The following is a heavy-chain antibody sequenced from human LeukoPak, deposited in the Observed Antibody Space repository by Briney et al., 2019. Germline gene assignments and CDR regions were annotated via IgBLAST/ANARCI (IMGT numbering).Heavy chain of an antibody. J-gene: IGHJ3*02. CDR1: GFTFDDYA. CDR3: AKEGDYGDAFDI. D-gene: IGHD4-17*01. V-gene: IGHV3-9*01. CDR2: ISWNSGSI. Sequence: PEGSLRLSCAASGFTFDDYAMHWVRQAPGKGLEWVSGISWNSGSIGYADSVKGRFTISRDNAKNSLYLQMNSLGAEDTALYYCAKEGDYGDAFDIWGQGTMVTVSS.